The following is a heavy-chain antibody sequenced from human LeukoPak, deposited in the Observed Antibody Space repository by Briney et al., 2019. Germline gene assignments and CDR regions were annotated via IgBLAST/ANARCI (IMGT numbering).Heavy chain of an antibody. CDR3: VRISSEDISSDDH. V-gene: IGHV3-48*03. Sequence: GGSLRLSCAASGFTFKSYEMNWVRQAPGKGLEWVSYISSSGSTIYYADSVKGRFTISRDNAKNSLYLQMNSLRAEDTAVYYCVRISSEDISSDDHWGQGTLVTVSS. J-gene: IGHJ4*02. CDR1: GFTFKSYE. D-gene: IGHD2-15*01. CDR2: ISSSGSTI.